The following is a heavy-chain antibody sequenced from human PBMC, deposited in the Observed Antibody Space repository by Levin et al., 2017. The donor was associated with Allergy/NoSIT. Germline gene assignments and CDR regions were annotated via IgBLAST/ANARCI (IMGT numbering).Heavy chain of an antibody. CDR1: GYTFTSYD. V-gene: IGHV1-8*01. CDR3: ARGLRDGYNSAY. D-gene: IGHD5-24*01. CDR2: MNPNSGNT. J-gene: IGHJ4*02. Sequence: ASVKVSCKASGYTFTSYDINWVRQATGQGLEWMGWMNPNSGNTGYAQKFQGRVTMTRNTSISTAYMELSSLRSEDTAVYYCARGLRDGYNSAYWGQGTLVTVSS.